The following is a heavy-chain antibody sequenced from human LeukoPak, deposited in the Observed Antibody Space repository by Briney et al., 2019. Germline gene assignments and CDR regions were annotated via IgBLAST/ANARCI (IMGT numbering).Heavy chain of an antibody. J-gene: IGHJ6*03. CDR1: GFTFSNAW. V-gene: IGHV3-15*01. CDR3: TTGAIEEPAAIRHYYYYMDV. D-gene: IGHD2-2*02. CDR2: IKSKTDGGTT. Sequence: GGSLRLSCAASGFTFSNAWMSWVRQAPGKGLEWVGRIKSKTDGGTTDYAAPVKGRFNISRDDSKNTLYLQMNSLKTEDTAVYYCTTGAIEEPAAIRHYYYYMDVWGKGTTVTVSS.